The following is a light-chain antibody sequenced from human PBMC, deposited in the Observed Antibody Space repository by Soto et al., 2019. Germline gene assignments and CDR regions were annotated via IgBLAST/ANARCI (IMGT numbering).Light chain of an antibody. J-gene: IGLJ2*01. CDR3: SSYTSSSTLA. V-gene: IGLV2-14*03. CDR1: SSDVGAYDY. Sequence: QSALTQPASVSGSPGQSITISCTGTSSDVGAYDYVSWYQQHPGKVPKLIIHEVSSRPSGVSNRFSGSKSGNTASLTISGLQTEDEADYYCSSYTSSSTLAFGGGTKLTVL. CDR2: EVS.